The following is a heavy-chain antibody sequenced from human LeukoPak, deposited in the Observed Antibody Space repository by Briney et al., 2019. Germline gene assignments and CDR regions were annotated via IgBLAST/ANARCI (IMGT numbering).Heavy chain of an antibody. CDR1: GGSIISGAYY. V-gene: IGHV4-31*03. Sequence: SETLSLTCTVSGGSIISGAYYWTWIRPHPGKGLEWIGYTHNSGSTYYNPSLKSRVTISVDTSKNQFSLKLSSMTAADTAVYYCARAVLYYYYGMDVWGQGTTVTVSS. J-gene: IGHJ6*02. D-gene: IGHD1-14*01. CDR3: ARAVLYYYYGMDV. CDR2: THNSGST.